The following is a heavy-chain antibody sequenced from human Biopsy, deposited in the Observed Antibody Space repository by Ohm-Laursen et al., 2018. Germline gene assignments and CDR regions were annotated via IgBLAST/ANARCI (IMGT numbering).Heavy chain of an antibody. CDR3: ARDSGILNYGNFKYYHYYGMDV. CDR1: GDSVTKYY. CDR2: IYYSVMT. V-gene: IGHV4-59*02. D-gene: IGHD4-11*01. Sequence: SETLSLTCTVSGDSVTKYYWSWIRQPPGKGLEWIGHIYYSVMTNYNPTLQSRVSISVETSRNQVSLTLSSVNAADTAVYYCARDSGILNYGNFKYYHYYGMDVWGQGTLVTVSS. J-gene: IGHJ6*02.